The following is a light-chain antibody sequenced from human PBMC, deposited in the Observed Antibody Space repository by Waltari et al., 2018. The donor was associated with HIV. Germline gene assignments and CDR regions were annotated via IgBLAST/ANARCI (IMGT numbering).Light chain of an antibody. CDR1: ENIGNW. CDR2: RAS. CDR3: QQYNVYPWT. Sequence: DIEMTQSPYTLPASVGDTVTITCRTSENIGNWLAWYQMKPGKAPDLLIYRASTLKSGVPSRFSGRGSGTEFALTVRGLQPDDFGTFFCQQYNVYPWTFGQGTRVDLK. V-gene: IGKV1-5*03. J-gene: IGKJ1*01.